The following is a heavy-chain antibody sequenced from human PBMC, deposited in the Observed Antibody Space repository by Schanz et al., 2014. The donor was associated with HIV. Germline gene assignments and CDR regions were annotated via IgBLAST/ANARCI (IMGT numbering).Heavy chain of an antibody. CDR3: AKGSSLWSFYYGMDV. CDR1: GFTFSNYA. D-gene: IGHD3-10*01. Sequence: QVQLVESGGGVVQPGRSLRLPCAVSGFTFSNYAMHWVRQAPGKGLEWVAVISYDGSNKYYADSVKGRFTISRDNSKNTLYLQMNSLRAEDTAVYYCAKGSSLWSFYYGMDVWGQGTTVTVSS. CDR2: ISYDGSNK. V-gene: IGHV3-30*04. J-gene: IGHJ6*02.